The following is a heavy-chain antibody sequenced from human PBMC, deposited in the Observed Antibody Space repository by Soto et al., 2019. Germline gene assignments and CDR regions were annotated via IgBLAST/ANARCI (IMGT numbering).Heavy chain of an antibody. Sequence: PSETLSLTCTVSGGSISSGDYYWNWIRQSPGKGLEWIGYISYSGRTYYNPSLKSRVTISVDTSKNQLSLKLSSVTAADTAVYYCARERAGWSNFDYWGQGTLVTVSS. CDR3: ARERAGWSNFDY. CDR1: GGSISSGDYY. CDR2: ISYSGRT. J-gene: IGHJ4*02. V-gene: IGHV4-30-4*01. D-gene: IGHD2-15*01.